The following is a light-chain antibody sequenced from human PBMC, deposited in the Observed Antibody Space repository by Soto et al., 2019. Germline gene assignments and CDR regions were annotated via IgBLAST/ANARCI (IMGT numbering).Light chain of an antibody. CDR2: EVN. CDR1: SSDLGSYNY. V-gene: IGLV2-14*01. CDR3: LSYTTSRSMV. Sequence: QSALTQPASVSGSPGQSITISCSGTSSDLGSYNYVSWYHHHPGKAPKLMLYEVNNRPSGVSHRFSGSKSGNTASLTISGLQAEDEAHYYCLSYTTSRSMVLGGGTKLTVL. J-gene: IGLJ3*02.